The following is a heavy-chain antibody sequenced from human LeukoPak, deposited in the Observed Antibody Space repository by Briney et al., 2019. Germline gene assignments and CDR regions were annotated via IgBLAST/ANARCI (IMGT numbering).Heavy chain of an antibody. CDR2: IYTSGST. Sequence: PSETLSLTCTVSGGSISSYYWSWIRQPAGKGLEWIGRIYTSGSTNYNPSLKSRVTMSVDTSKNQFSLKLSSVTAADTAVYYCAMGRAYSSSWLSWFDPWGQGTLSPSPQ. CDR3: AMGRAYSSSWLSWFDP. J-gene: IGHJ5*02. V-gene: IGHV4-4*07. D-gene: IGHD6-13*01. CDR1: GGSISSYY.